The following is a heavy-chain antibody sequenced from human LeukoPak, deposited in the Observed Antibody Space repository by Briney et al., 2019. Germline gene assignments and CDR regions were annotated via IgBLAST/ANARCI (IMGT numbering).Heavy chain of an antibody. CDR2: INPNSGGT. CDR3: AREIKPSGWYFPPDY. D-gene: IGHD6-19*01. Sequence: ASVKVSCKASGYTFTGYYMHWVRQAPGQGLDWMGWINPNSGGTNYAQKFQGRVTMTRDTSISTAYMELSRLRSDDTAVYYCAREIKPSGWYFPPDYWGQGTLVTVSS. CDR1: GYTFTGYY. J-gene: IGHJ4*02. V-gene: IGHV1-2*02.